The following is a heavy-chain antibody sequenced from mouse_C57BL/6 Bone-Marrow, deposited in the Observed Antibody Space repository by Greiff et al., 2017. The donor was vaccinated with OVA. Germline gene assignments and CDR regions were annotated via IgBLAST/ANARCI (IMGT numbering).Heavy chain of an antibody. Sequence: QVQLQQSGAELVKPGASVKISCKASGYAFSSYWMNWVKQRPGKGLEWIGQIYPGDGDTNYNGKFKGKATLTADKSSSTAYMQLSSLTSEDSAVYFCARRGLRHYFDYWGQGTTLTVSS. CDR1: GYAFSSYW. J-gene: IGHJ2*01. V-gene: IGHV1-80*01. CDR2: IYPGDGDT. CDR3: ARRGLRHYFDY. D-gene: IGHD2-2*01.